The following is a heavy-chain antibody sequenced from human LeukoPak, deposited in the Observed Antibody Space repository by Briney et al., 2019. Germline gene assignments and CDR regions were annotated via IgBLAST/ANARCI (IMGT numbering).Heavy chain of an antibody. CDR1: GFTFSSYA. CDR2: ISGSGGST. V-gene: IGHV3-23*01. J-gene: IGHJ4*02. Sequence: GGSLRLSCAASGFTFSSYAMSWVRQAPGKGLEWVSAISGSGGSTYYADSVKGRFTISRDNSKNTLYLQMNSLRAEDTAVYYCAKATPYNYYYDSSEFDYWGQGTLVTVSS. CDR3: AKATPYNYYYDSSEFDY. D-gene: IGHD3-22*01.